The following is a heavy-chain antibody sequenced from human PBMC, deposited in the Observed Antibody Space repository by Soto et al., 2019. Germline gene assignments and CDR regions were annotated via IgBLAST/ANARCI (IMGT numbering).Heavy chain of an antibody. CDR1: GGSFSGYY. V-gene: IGHV4-34*01. CDR2: INHSGST. CDR3: ARVGIVVVPAAMCYGGNGGLLDV. Sequence: SETLSLTCSVYGGSFSGYYWSWIRQPPGKGLEWIGEINHSGSTNYNPSLKSRVTISVDTSKNQFSLKLSSVTAADTAVYYCARVGIVVVPAAMCYGGNGGLLDVWGQGTPVTVS. D-gene: IGHD2-2*03. J-gene: IGHJ6*02.